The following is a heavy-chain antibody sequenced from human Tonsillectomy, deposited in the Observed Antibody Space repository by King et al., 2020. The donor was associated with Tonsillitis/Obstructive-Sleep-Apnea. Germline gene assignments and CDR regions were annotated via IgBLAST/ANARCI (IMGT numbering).Heavy chain of an antibody. D-gene: IGHD1-26*01. Sequence: VQLQQWGAGLLKPSETLSLTCAVSGGSFSGYFWSWIRQSPGKGLEWIGEINNRGSANYNPSLNSRVTISVDPSKNQFTLKLTSVTAADTAVYYCGRDQGFMGGYPGFDYWGQGTLVTVSS. CDR3: GRDQGFMGGYPGFDY. CDR1: GGSFSGYF. V-gene: IGHV4-34*01. J-gene: IGHJ4*02. CDR2: INNRGSA.